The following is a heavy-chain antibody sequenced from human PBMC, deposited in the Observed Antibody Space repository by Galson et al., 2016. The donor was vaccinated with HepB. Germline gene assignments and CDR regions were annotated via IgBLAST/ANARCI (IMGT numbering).Heavy chain of an antibody. CDR2: ICGTGCSGT. Sequence: SLRLSCAASGFTFSSYSMNWVRQAPGKGLEWLSYICGTGCSGTYYAESVKGRFTVSRDNVKNLVFLQMNNLGDEDTALYYCARYLYGSGNYRAFDIWGQGTMVTVSS. V-gene: IGHV3-48*02. J-gene: IGHJ3*02. D-gene: IGHD3-10*01. CDR3: ARYLYGSGNYRAFDI. CDR1: GFTFSSYS.